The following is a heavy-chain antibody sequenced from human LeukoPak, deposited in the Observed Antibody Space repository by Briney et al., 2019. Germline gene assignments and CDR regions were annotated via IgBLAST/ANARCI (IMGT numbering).Heavy chain of an antibody. D-gene: IGHD5-18*01. Sequence: SETLSLTCTVSGGSISSYYWSWIRQPPVKGLEWIGYIYYSGSTNYNPSLKSRVTISVDTSKNQFSLKLSSVTAADTAVYYCARHRGDTAMVPYDIWGQGTMVTVSS. CDR1: GGSISSYY. V-gene: IGHV4-59*08. CDR3: ARHRGDTAMVPYDI. CDR2: IYYSGST. J-gene: IGHJ3*02.